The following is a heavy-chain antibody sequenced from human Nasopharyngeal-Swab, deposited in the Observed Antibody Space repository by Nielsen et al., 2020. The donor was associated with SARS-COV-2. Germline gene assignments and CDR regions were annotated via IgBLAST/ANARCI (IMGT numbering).Heavy chain of an antibody. CDR2: LGTAGDT. D-gene: IGHD3-16*02. V-gene: IGHV3-23*01. CDR1: GFTSSTSS. J-gene: IGHJ4*02. Sequence: GGSLRLSCIASGFTSSTSSLTWLRRPPGKGLQWVSTLGTAGDTYYADSVKGRFTISRDNSKNTLYLQMNSLRAEDTAVYYCAKKTVGTYPFDYWGQGTLVTLSS. CDR3: AKKTVGTYPFDY.